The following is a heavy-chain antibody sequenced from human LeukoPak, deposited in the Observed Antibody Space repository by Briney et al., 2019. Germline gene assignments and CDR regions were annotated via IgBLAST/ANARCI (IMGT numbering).Heavy chain of an antibody. CDR2: INPSGGST. V-gene: IGHV1-46*01. J-gene: IGHJ5*02. CDR3: ATGTNMVRGVIGNWFDP. Sequence: ASVKVSCKASGYTFTSYYMHWVRQAPGQGLEWMGIINPSGGSTSYAQKFQGRVTMTRDTSTSTVYMELSSLRSEDTAVYYCATGTNMVRGVIGNWFDPWGQGTLVTVSS. CDR1: GYTFTSYY. D-gene: IGHD3-10*01.